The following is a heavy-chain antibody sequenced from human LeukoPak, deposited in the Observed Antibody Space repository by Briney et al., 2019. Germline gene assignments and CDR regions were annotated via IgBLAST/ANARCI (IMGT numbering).Heavy chain of an antibody. Sequence: GGSLRLSCTASGFTFRTYAMTWVRQAPGKGLEWLSGISGSGNGTYYAHSVKGRFIISRDNSKNMVYLQMNSLTVEDAATYYCAKRTMSAFDSWGQGTLLIVSS. D-gene: IGHD5-24*01. CDR2: ISGSGNGT. V-gene: IGHV3-23*01. J-gene: IGHJ4*02. CDR3: AKRTMSAFDS. CDR1: GFTFRTYA.